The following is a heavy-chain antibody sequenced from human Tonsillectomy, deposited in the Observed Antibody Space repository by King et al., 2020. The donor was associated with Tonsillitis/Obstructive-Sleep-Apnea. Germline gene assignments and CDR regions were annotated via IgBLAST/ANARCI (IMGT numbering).Heavy chain of an antibody. CDR3: ARGYCSSTSCACDY. CDR1: GFTFSDYS. CDR2: ISSSSSIM. Sequence: QLVQSGGGLVQPGGSLRLSCAASGFTFSDYSINWFRQAPEKGLEWVSYISSSSSIMFSADSVKGRFTISRDSAKNSLYLQMNSLRDEDTAVYYCARGYCSSTSCACDYWGQGTLVTVSS. V-gene: IGHV3-48*02. J-gene: IGHJ4*02. D-gene: IGHD2-2*01.